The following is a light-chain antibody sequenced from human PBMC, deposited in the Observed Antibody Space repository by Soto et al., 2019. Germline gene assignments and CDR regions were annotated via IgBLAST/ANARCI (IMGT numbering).Light chain of an antibody. CDR3: QQYKNWPRT. J-gene: IGKJ1*01. CDR1: QSVSSN. CDR2: GAS. Sequence: EVVMTQSPDSLSVSPGERATLSCRASQSVSSNLAWYQQKLGQAPRLLIYGASTRATGISARFSGSGSGTEFTLTISSLQSEDFAIYYCQQYKNWPRTVGQGTKVDSK. V-gene: IGKV3-15*01.